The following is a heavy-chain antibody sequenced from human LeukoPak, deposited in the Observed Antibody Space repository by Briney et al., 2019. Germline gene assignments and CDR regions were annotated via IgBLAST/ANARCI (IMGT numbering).Heavy chain of an antibody. V-gene: IGHV1-46*03. CDR3: ARNVGSGLDY. D-gene: IGHD3-10*01. CDR1: GYTFTTYY. J-gene: IGHJ4*02. Sequence: ASVKVSCKASGYTFTTYYIHWVRQAPGQGLKWMGFINPSGGSTSYAQKFQGRVTMTRDTSTSTVYMELSSLRSEDTAVYYCARNVGSGLDYWGQGTLVIVSS. CDR2: INPSGGST.